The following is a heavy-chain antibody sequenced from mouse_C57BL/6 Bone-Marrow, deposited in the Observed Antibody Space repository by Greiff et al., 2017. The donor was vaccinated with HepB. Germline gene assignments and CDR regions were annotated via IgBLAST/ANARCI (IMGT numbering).Heavy chain of an antibody. J-gene: IGHJ4*01. V-gene: IGHV1-72*01. CDR1: GYTFTSYW. Sequence: VQLQQPGAELVKPGASVKLSCKASGYTFTSYWMPWVTQRPGRGLEWIGRIDPNSGGTKYNEKFKSKATLTVDKPSSTAYMQLSSLTSEDSAVYYCARSGDSNFPYAMDYWGQGTSVTVSS. D-gene: IGHD2-5*01. CDR2: IDPNSGGT. CDR3: ARSGDSNFPYAMDY.